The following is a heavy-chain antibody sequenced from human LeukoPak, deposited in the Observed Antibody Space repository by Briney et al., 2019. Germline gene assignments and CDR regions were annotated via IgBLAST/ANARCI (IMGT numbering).Heavy chain of an antibody. V-gene: IGHV3-23*01. CDR2: IRGSGGST. CDR3: AKEGSSAIGWFDP. Sequence: GESLRLSCAASGFTFSSYAMSWVRQAPGKGLEWVSAIRGSGGSTYYADSVKGRFTISRDNSKNTMYLQMNSLRAEDTAVYYRAKEGSSAIGWFDPWGQGTLVTVS. D-gene: IGHD6-13*01. CDR1: GFTFSSYA. J-gene: IGHJ5*02.